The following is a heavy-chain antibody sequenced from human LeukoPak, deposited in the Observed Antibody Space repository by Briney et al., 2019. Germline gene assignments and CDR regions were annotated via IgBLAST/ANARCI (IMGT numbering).Heavy chain of an antibody. V-gene: IGHV4-4*09. CDR1: GGSISSYY. CDR2: IYTSGST. Sequence: SETLSLTCTVSGGSISSYYWSWIRQPPGKGLEWIGYIYTSGSTNYNPSLKSRVTISVDTSKNQFSLKLSSVTAADTAVYYCARGYCSSTSCSYYYYYYMDVWGKGTTVTVSS. J-gene: IGHJ6*03. D-gene: IGHD2-2*01. CDR3: ARGYCSSTSCSYYYYYYMDV.